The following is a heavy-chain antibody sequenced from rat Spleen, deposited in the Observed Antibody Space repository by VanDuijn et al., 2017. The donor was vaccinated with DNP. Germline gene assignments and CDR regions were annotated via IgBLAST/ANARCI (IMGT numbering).Heavy chain of an antibody. CDR2: ISPDGDRT. CDR3: ATGVYGGYEDWFAY. CDR1: GFTFSNYD. D-gene: IGHD1-11*01. V-gene: IGHV5-27*01. Sequence: EVQLVESGGGLVQPGRSLKLSCTASGFTFSNYDMAWVRQAPTKGLEWVALISPDGDRTYYRDSVKGRFTVSRNNAESTLHLQMDSLRSEDTATYYCATGVYGGYEDWFAYWGQGTLVTVSS. J-gene: IGHJ3*01.